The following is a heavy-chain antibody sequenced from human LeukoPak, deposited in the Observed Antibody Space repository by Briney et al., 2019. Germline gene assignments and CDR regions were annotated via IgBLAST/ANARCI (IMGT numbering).Heavy chain of an antibody. CDR1: GFTFSSYG. J-gene: IGHJ5*02. Sequence: PGGSLRLSCAASGFTFSSYGMSWVRQAPGKGLEWVSSISGSSTFIYYADSVKGRFTISRDNAKNSLYLQMNSLRAEDTAVYYCAKTMASVTTEGVSPWGQGTLVTVSS. V-gene: IGHV3-21*01. CDR3: AKTMASVTTEGVSP. CDR2: ISGSSTFI. D-gene: IGHD4-17*01.